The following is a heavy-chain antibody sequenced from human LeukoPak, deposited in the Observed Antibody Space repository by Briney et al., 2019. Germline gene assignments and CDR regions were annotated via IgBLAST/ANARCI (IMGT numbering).Heavy chain of an antibody. Sequence: HPSETLSLTCTVSAGSIKSGNYYWSWIRRPPGKGLEWIGYINYRGTTYYNPSLKSRVTISVGRSENQFSLKLSSVTAADTAIYYCARSYYDSGKPSPGIWGQGTLATVSS. J-gene: IGHJ4*02. D-gene: IGHD3-10*01. CDR3: ARSYYDSGKPSPGI. CDR2: INYRGTT. CDR1: AGSIKSGNYY. V-gene: IGHV4-30-2*01.